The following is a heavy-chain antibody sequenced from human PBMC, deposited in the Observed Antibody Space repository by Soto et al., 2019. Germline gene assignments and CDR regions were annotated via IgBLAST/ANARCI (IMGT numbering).Heavy chain of an antibody. J-gene: IGHJ6*02. Sequence: SVKVSFTASGGTFRSYAISWVRQAPGQGLEWMGGIIPIFGTANYAQKFQGRVTITADKSTSTAYMELSSLRSEDTAVYYCARGGDYYYYGMDVWGQGTTVTVSS. CDR1: GGTFRSYA. CDR2: IIPIFGTA. CDR3: ARGGDYYYYGMDV. V-gene: IGHV1-69*06. D-gene: IGHD3-3*01.